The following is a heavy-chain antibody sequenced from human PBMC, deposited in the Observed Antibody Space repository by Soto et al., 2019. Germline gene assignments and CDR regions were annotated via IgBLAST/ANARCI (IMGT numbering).Heavy chain of an antibody. CDR1: GGSISNYY. V-gene: IGHV4-59*08. CDR2: IYYSGST. J-gene: IGHJ4*02. CDR3: ARSRYSYDGHYFDY. D-gene: IGHD5-18*01. Sequence: SETLSLTCTVSGGSISNYYWSWVRQPPGKGLEWIGYIYYSGSTNYNPSLKSRVTISVDTSKNQFSLKLSSVTAADTAVYYCARSRYSYDGHYFDYWGQGTLVTVSS.